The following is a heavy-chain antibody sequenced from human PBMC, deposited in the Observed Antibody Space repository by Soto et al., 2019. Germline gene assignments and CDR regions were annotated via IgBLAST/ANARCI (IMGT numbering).Heavy chain of an antibody. D-gene: IGHD3-3*01. CDR2: IYYSGST. V-gene: IGHV4-59*01. CDR1: GGSISSYY. J-gene: IGHJ5*02. Sequence: PSETLSLTCTVSGGSISSYYWSWIRQPPGKGLEWIGYIYYSGSTNYNPSLKSRVTISVDTSKNQFSLKLSSVTAADTAVYYCARRHTSIDDFWSGSQNWFGPWGQGTLVAASS. CDR3: ARRHTSIDDFWSGSQNWFGP.